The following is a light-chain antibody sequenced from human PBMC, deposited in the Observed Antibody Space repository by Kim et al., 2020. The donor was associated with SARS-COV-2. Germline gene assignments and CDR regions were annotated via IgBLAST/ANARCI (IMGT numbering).Light chain of an antibody. Sequence: SLSPGERATLSCRASQSVSSYLAWYQQKPGQAPRLLIYDASNRATGIPARFSGSGSGKDFTLTISSLEPEDFAVYYCQQRSNWPSFGGGTKVDIK. CDR1: QSVSSY. J-gene: IGKJ4*01. CDR2: DAS. V-gene: IGKV3-11*01. CDR3: QQRSNWPS.